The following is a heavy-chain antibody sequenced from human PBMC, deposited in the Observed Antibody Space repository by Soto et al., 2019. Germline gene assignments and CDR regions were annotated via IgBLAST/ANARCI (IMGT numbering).Heavy chain of an antibody. CDR2: ISAYNGDT. V-gene: IGHV1-18*04. J-gene: IGHJ6*02. CDR1: GYSFTTHG. CDR3: ARDPPFSGILRGTPLMDV. D-gene: IGHD4-17*01. Sequence: ASVKVSCKASGYSFTTHGISWVRRAPGHGLEWMGWISAYNGDTHYVQRFRGRLTMTTDTSTSTAYMELRSLTSDDTAVYYCARDPPFSGILRGTPLMDVWGQGTTVTVSS.